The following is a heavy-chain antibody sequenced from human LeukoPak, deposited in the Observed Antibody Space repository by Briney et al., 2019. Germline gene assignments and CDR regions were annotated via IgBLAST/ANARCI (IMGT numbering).Heavy chain of an antibody. D-gene: IGHD3-22*01. CDR3: ARGQGYYYDSSGYCYYYMDV. J-gene: IGHJ6*03. V-gene: IGHV4-38-2*01. Sequence: SETLSLTCAVSGYSITSGYYWGWIRQPPGKGLEWIGSIYHSGRTYYNPSLKSRVTISVDTSKTQFYLKLSSVTAADTGVYYCARGQGYYYDSSGYCYYYMDVWGKGTTVTVSS. CDR1: GYSITSGYY. CDR2: IYHSGRT.